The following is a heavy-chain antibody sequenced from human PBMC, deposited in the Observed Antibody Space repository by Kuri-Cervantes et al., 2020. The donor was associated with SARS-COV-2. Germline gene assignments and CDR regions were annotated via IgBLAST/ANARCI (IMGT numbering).Heavy chain of an antibody. V-gene: IGHV2-70*09. J-gene: IGHJ4*02. D-gene: IGHD4-11*01. CDR2: IDWDDDK. Sequence: SGPTLVKPTETLTLTCTVSGFSLSNARMGVSWIRQPPGKALEWLARIDWDDDKCYKTSLSTRLSISKDTSKDQVVLTMTNMDPVDTGTYYCVRIRAATVIADYWGQGALVTVSS. CDR1: GFSLSNARMG. CDR3: VRIRAATVIADY.